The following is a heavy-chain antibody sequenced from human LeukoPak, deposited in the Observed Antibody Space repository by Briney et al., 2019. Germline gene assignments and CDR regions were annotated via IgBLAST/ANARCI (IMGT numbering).Heavy chain of an antibody. CDR3: ARDSREWLSHDY. Sequence: GGSLRLSCAASGFTFSNYAMAWVRQAPGKEPEWVSVITGGGGDTYHIDSVKGRFTISRDNSKNTLYLQMNSLRAEDTAVYYCARDSREWLSHDYWGQGTLVTVSS. CDR2: ITGGGGDT. D-gene: IGHD3-3*01. V-gene: IGHV3-23*01. CDR1: GFTFSNYA. J-gene: IGHJ4*02.